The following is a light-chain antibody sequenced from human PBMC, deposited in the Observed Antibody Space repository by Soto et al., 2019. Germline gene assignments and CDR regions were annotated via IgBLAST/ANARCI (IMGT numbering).Light chain of an antibody. Sequence: QSALTQPASESGSPGQSITISCTGTSSDVGGYNYVSWYQQHPGKAPKLMIYEVSKRPSGVSNRFSGSKSGNTASLTISGLQAEDEADYYCSSYTSSSTRVFGGGTKLTVL. V-gene: IGLV2-14*01. CDR1: SSDVGGYNY. CDR3: SSYTSSSTRV. J-gene: IGLJ2*01. CDR2: EVS.